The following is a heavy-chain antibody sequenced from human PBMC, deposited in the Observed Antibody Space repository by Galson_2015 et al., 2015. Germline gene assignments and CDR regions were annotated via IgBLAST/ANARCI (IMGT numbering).Heavy chain of an antibody. D-gene: IGHD3-10*01. CDR3: ARASGSGSSPLGY. CDR1: GGAFSSYA. J-gene: IGHJ4*02. CDR2: IIPIFGTA. V-gene: IGHV1-69*13. Sequence: SVKVSCKASGGAFSSYAISWVRQAPGQGLEWMGGIIPIFGTANYAQKFQGRVTITADESTSTAYMELSSLRSEDTAVYYCARASGSGSSPLGYWGQGTLVTVSS.